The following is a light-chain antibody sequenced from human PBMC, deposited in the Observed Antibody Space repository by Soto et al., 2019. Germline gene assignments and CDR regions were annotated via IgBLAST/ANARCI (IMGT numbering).Light chain of an antibody. Sequence: EVVLTQSPGTLSLSPGERATLYCRASQSVSNNYFAWYQQKPGQAPRLLIFGSSDRATGTPDRFSGSGSGTDFTLTISRLEPEDFAVYYCQQYGSSPPYTCGQGTKLEIK. CDR1: QSVSNNY. CDR2: GSS. V-gene: IGKV3-20*01. CDR3: QQYGSSPPYT. J-gene: IGKJ2*01.